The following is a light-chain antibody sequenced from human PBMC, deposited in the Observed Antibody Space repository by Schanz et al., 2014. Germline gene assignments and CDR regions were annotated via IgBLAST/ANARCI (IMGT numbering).Light chain of an antibody. CDR2: GAS. J-gene: IGKJ4*01. CDR3: QQYNNWPPLT. V-gene: IGKV3-15*01. Sequence: EIVMTQSPATLSVSPGERATLSCRASQSVNSNLAWYQQKPGLPPRLLIYGASTRATDIPARFTGSGAGTEFTLTISSLQSEDFAVYYCQQYNNWPPLTFGGGTKVEI. CDR1: QSVNSN.